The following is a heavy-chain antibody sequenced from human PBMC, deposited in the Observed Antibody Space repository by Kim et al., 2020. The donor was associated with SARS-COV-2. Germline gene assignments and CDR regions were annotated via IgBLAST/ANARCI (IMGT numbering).Heavy chain of an antibody. Sequence: GGSLRLSCAASGFTFSSYAMHWVRQAPGKGLEWVAVISYDGSNKYYADSVKGRFTISRDNSKNTLYLQMNSLRAEDTAVYYCARIVGATTLDYWCQGTLV. V-gene: IGHV3-30-3*01. CDR2: ISYDGSNK. CDR3: ARIVGATTLDY. D-gene: IGHD1-26*01. J-gene: IGHJ4*02. CDR1: GFTFSSYA.